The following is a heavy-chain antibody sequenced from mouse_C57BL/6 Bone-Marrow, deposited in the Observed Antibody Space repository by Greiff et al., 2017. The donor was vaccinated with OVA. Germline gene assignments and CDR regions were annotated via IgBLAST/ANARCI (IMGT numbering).Heavy chain of an antibody. J-gene: IGHJ3*01. V-gene: IGHV5-17*01. CDR1: GFTFSDYG. CDR3: ARKTVSWFAY. CDR2: ISSGSSTI. Sequence: EVMLVESGGGLVKPGGSLKLSCAASGFTFSDYGMHWVRQAPEKGLEWVAYISSGSSTIYYADTVKGRFTISRDNAKNTLFLQMTSLRSEDTAMYYCARKTVSWFAYWGQGTLVTVSA.